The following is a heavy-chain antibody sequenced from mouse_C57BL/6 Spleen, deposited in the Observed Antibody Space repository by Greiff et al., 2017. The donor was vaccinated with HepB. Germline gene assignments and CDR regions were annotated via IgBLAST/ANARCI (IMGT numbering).Heavy chain of an antibody. CDR1: GYTFTSYW. Sequence: QVHVKQPGAELVKPGASVKLSCKASGYTFTSYWMHWVKQRPGQGLEWIGMIHPNSGSTNYNEKFKSKATLTVDKSSSTAYMQLSSLTSEDSAVYYCARRGLYDYDAAWFAYWGQGTLVTVSA. D-gene: IGHD2-4*01. J-gene: IGHJ3*01. V-gene: IGHV1-64*01. CDR2: IHPNSGST. CDR3: ARRGLYDYDAAWFAY.